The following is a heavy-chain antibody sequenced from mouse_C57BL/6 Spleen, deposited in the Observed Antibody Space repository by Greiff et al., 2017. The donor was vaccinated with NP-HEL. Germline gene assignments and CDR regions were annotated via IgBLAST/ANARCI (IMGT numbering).Heavy chain of an antibody. CDR1: GFNIKDYY. Sequence: VQLQQSGAELVRPGASVKLSCTASGFNIKDYYMHWVKQRPEQGLEWIGRIDPEDGDTEYAPKFQGKATMTADTSSNTAYLQLSSLTAEDTAVYYCTNYYGSRYWFAYWGQGTLVTVSA. CDR3: TNYYGSRYWFAY. CDR2: IDPEDGDT. V-gene: IGHV14-1*01. J-gene: IGHJ3*01. D-gene: IGHD1-1*01.